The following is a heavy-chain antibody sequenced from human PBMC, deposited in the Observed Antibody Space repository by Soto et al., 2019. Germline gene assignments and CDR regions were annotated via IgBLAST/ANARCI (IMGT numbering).Heavy chain of an antibody. CDR1: GYTFTGYY. CDR3: ARVGCSSTSCPRDYYYGMDV. CDR2: INPNSGGT. V-gene: IGHV1-2*04. D-gene: IGHD2-2*01. Sequence: QVQLVQSGAEVKKPGASVKVSCKASGYTFTGYYMHWVRQAPGQGLEWMGWINPNSGGTNYAQKFQGWVTMTRDTSISTAYMELSRLMSDDTSVYYCARVGCSSTSCPRDYYYGMDVWGQGTTVTVSS. J-gene: IGHJ6*02.